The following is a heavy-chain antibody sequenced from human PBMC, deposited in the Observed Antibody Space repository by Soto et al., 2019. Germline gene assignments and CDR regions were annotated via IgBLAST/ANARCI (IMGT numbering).Heavy chain of an antibody. CDR2: ISAYNGNT. CDR3: ASYREQLVLYGMAV. J-gene: IGHJ6*02. CDR1: GYTFTSYV. D-gene: IGHD6-13*01. Sequence: QVQLVQSGAEVKKPGASVKVSCKASGYTFTSYVISWVRQAPGQGLEWMGWISAYNGNTNYAQKLQGRVTMTTDPSTSTAYMELRSLRSDDTAVYYCASYREQLVLYGMAVWGQGTTVTVSS. V-gene: IGHV1-18*01.